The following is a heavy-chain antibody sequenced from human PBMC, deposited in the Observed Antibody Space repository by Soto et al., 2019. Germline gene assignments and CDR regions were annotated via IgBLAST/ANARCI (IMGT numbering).Heavy chain of an antibody. CDR1: GGTFSTYA. J-gene: IGHJ4*02. V-gene: IGHV1-69*13. Sequence: PVKVSCKASGGTFSTYAIDWVRQAPGQGLEWMGGIIPLFGTAKYAQNFQGRITITADESTNTAYMELRSLRSQDTAVYYCARGVHYDSSGYYYFYWGQGTLVTVSS. D-gene: IGHD3-22*01. CDR3: ARGVHYDSSGYYYFY. CDR2: IIPLFGTA.